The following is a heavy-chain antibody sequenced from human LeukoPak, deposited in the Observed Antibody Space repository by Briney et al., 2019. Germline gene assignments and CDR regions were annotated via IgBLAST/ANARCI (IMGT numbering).Heavy chain of an antibody. CDR3: ARGPGDSVYCSGGSCYLEGLGYFDY. CDR2: ISYDGSNK. V-gene: IGHV3-30-3*01. CDR1: GFTFSSYA. J-gene: IGHJ4*02. Sequence: GGSLRLSCAASGFTFSSYAMHWVRQAPGKGLEWVAVISYDGSNKYYADSVKGRFTISRDNSKNTLYLQMNSLRAEDTAVYYCARGPGDSVYCSGGSCYLEGLGYFDYWGQGTLVTVSS. D-gene: IGHD2-15*01.